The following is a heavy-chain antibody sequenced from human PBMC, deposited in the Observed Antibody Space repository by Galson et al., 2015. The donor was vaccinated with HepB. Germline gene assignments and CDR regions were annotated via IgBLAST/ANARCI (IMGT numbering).Heavy chain of an antibody. Sequence: QSGAEVKKPGESLKISCEGSGYRFSMYWIAWVRQMPGRGPEWMGSIYPRASETRYSPTFQGQVTISVDKSITTAYLQLSSLKASDTAMYYCARRQSYGSGVYAMDVWGQGTTVTVSS. CDR3: ARRQSYGSGVYAMDV. J-gene: IGHJ6*02. D-gene: IGHD2-15*01. V-gene: IGHV5-51*01. CDR2: IYPRASET. CDR1: GYRFSMYW.